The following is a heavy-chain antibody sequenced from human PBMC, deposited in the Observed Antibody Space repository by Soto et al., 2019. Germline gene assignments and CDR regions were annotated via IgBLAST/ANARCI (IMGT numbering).Heavy chain of an antibody. Sequence: GGSLRLSCAASGFTFSNAWMNWVRQAPGKGLEWVGRIKSKTDGGTTDYAAPVKGRFTISRDDSKNTLYLQMNSLKTEDTAVYYCTTDRVYDYVWGSYRLINAFDIWGQGTMVTVSS. D-gene: IGHD3-16*02. J-gene: IGHJ3*02. CDR1: GFTFSNAW. CDR2: IKSKTDGGTT. CDR3: TTDRVYDYVWGSYRLINAFDI. V-gene: IGHV3-15*07.